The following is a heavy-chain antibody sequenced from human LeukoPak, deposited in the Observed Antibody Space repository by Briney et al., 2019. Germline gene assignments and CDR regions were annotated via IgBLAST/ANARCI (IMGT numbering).Heavy chain of an antibody. D-gene: IGHD1-26*01. V-gene: IGHV3-64*01. J-gene: IGHJ6*03. CDR1: GFTFSSYA. Sequence: GGSLRLSCAASGFTFSSYAMHWVRQAPGKGLEYVSAISSNGGSTYYANSVKGRFTISRDNSKNTLYLQMGSLRAEDMAVYYCARAYSGRYGLGYYYMDVWGKGTTVTISS. CDR3: ARAYSGRYGLGYYYMDV. CDR2: ISSNGGST.